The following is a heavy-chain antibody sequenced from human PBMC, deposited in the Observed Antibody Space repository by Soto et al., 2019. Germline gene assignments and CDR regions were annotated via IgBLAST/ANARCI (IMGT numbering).Heavy chain of an antibody. CDR3: AALVPYYYGSGSYPQPPYYYYYYGMDV. V-gene: IGHV1-58*01. J-gene: IGHJ6*02. CDR1: GFTFTSSA. CDR2: IVVGSGNT. Sequence: GASVKVSCKASGFTFTSSAVQWVRQARGQRLEWIGWIVVGSGNTNYAQKFQERVTITRDMSTSTAYMELSSLRSEDTAVYYSAALVPYYYGSGSYPQPPYYYYYYGMDVWGQGTTVTVSS. D-gene: IGHD3-10*01.